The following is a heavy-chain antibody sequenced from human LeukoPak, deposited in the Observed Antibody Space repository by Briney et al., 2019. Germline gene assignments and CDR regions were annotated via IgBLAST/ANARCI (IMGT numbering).Heavy chain of an antibody. D-gene: IGHD3-22*01. CDR2: ISYDGSNK. CDR3: ARDYYDSSGYYFGCWFDP. J-gene: IGHJ5*02. CDR1: GFTFSSYG. Sequence: GGSLRLSCAASGFTFSSYGMHWVRQAPGKGLEWVAVISYDGSNKYYADSVKGRFTISRDNAKNSLYLQMNSLRAEDTAVYYCARDYYDSSGYYFGCWFDPWGQGTLVTVSS. V-gene: IGHV3-30*03.